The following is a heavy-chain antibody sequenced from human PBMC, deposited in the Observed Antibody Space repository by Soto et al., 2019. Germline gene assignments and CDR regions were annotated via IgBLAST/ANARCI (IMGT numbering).Heavy chain of an antibody. V-gene: IGHV4-59*08. Sequence: SETLSLTCTVSGGSVSSYYWSWIRQPPGKGLEWIGYIYYSGSTNYNPSLKSRVTISVDTSKNQFSLKLSSVTAADTAVYYFATTAQYSGYDTTFDYWGQGTLVTVSS. D-gene: IGHD5-12*01. J-gene: IGHJ4*02. CDR3: ATTAQYSGYDTTFDY. CDR2: IYYSGST. CDR1: GGSVSSYY.